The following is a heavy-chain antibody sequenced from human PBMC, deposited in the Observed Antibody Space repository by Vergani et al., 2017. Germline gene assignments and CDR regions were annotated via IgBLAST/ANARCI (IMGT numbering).Heavy chain of an antibody. Sequence: EVQLVESGGGLVKPGGSLRLSCAASGFTFSSYSMNWVRQAPGKGLEWVSSISSSSSYIYNADSVKGGFTISRDNAKNSLYLQMNSLRAEDTAVYYCARDRRGITGIYYYYGMDLWGQGTTVTVSS. D-gene: IGHD1-20*01. CDR3: ARDRRGITGIYYYYGMDL. CDR2: ISSSSSYI. CDR1: GFTFSSYS. V-gene: IGHV3-21*01. J-gene: IGHJ6*02.